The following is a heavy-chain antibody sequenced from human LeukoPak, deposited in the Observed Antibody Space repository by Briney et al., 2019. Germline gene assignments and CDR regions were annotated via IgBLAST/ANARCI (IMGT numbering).Heavy chain of an antibody. D-gene: IGHD3-3*01. CDR3: ARGLGRYYDFWSGYWDYYYYYMDV. Sequence: GASVKVSCKASGYTFTSYGISWVRQAPGQGLEWMGWISAYNGNTNYAQKLQGRVTMTTDTSTSTAYMELRSLRSDDTAVYYCARGLGRYYDFWSGYWDYYYYYMDVWGKGTTVTVSS. V-gene: IGHV1-18*01. J-gene: IGHJ6*03. CDR2: ISAYNGNT. CDR1: GYTFTSYG.